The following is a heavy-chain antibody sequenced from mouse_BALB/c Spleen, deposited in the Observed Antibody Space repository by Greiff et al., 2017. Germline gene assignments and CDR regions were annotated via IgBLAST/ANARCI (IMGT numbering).Heavy chain of an antibody. CDR2: ISYSGST. J-gene: IGHJ4*01. CDR1: GYSITSDYA. CDR3: ARRAIYYDDDVEAMDY. Sequence: EVQLQQSGPGLVKPSQSLSLTCTVTGYSITSDYAWNWIRQFPGNKLEWMGYISYSGSTSYNPSLKSRISITRDTSKNQFFLQLNSVTTEDTATYYCARRAIYYDDDVEAMDYWGQGTSVTVSS. D-gene: IGHD2-4*01. V-gene: IGHV3-2*02.